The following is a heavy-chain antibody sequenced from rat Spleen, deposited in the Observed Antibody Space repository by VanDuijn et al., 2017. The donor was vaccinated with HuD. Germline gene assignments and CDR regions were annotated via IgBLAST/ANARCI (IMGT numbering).Heavy chain of an antibody. CDR3: ARLAWDLDY. V-gene: IGHV5-7*01. J-gene: IGHJ2*01. Sequence: EVQLVESGGGLVQPGRSLKLSCAASGFTFSDYNMAWVRQAPKKGLEWVPTISYDGSSTYYRDSVKGRFTISRDNEKSTLYLHMDSMRSEDKATYYCARLAWDLDYWGQGVMVTVSS. CDR2: ISYDGSST. D-gene: IGHD5-1*01. CDR1: GFTFSDYN.